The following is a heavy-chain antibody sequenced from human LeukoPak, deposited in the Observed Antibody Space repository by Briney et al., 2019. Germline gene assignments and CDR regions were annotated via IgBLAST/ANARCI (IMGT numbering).Heavy chain of an antibody. D-gene: IGHD6-13*01. CDR3: ARDIAAACDY. V-gene: IGHV6-1*01. Sequence: SQTLSLTCAISGDSVSSNAWTWIRQSPLRGLEWLGRTYYRSTWYNEYALSVKSRITINPDTSKNQFSLHLTSVTPDDTAVYFWARDIAAACDYWGQGTLVTVSS. CDR2: TYYRSTWYN. J-gene: IGHJ4*02. CDR1: GDSVSSNA.